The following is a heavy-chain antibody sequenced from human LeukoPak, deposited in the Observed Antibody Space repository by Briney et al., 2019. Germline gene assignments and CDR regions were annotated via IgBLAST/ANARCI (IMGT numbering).Heavy chain of an antibody. V-gene: IGHV3-30*03. CDR3: ARDLSGCSTYDY. CDR2: ISHDGRIQ. D-gene: IGHD3-3*01. CDR1: GFTFSSYS. Sequence: GGSLRLSCAASGFTFSSYSMNWVRQAPGKGPEWVTFISHDGRIQSYTDSVRGRFTISRDNSKNTLSLQMSSLRAEDTAVYYCARDLSGCSTYDYWGQGTLVTVSS. J-gene: IGHJ4*02.